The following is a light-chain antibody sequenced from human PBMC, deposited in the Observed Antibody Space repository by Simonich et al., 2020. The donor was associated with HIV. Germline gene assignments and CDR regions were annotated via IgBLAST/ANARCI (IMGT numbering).Light chain of an antibody. V-gene: IGKV4-1*01. CDR3: QQYYGTPLT. J-gene: IGKJ4*01. CDR1: QCILYSSNNKNY. CDR2: WAS. Sequence: DLVMTQSQDSLAVSLGERATINCKSSQCILYSSNNKNYLAWYQQKPRQPPKLLIYWASARESGVPDRFSGSGSGTDFTLTISSLQVEDVAVYYCQQYYGTPLTFGGGTRVEIK.